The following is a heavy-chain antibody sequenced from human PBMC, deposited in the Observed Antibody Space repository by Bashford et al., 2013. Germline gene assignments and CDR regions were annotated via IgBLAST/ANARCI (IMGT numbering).Heavy chain of an antibody. CDR1: GYRFTTSW. J-gene: IGHJ4*02. D-gene: IGHD3-9*01. CDR2: IFPGDSDV. Sequence: GESLKISCKGSGYRFTTSWIAWVRHVPGKGLEWMGIIFPGDSDVRYSPSFQGQVTMSADKSLSTAYLQWSSLKASDTAMYYCARGGSYYDILTGSKPFDYWGQGTLVTVSS. V-gene: IGHV5-51*01. CDR3: ARGGSYYDILTGSKPFDY.